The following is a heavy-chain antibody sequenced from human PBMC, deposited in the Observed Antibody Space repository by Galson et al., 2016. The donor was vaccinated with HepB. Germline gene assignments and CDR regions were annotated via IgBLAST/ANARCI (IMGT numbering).Heavy chain of an antibody. J-gene: IGHJ5*02. CDR3: ARVLEGPYNWFNP. CDR1: GGTFSSYA. Sequence: SVKVSCKASGGTFSSYAISWVQQAPGQGLEWMGGIIPIFGTANYAQKFQGRATITADEYTSTAYMELSSLRSEDTAVYYCARVLEGPYNWFNPWGQGTLVTVSS. V-gene: IGHV1-69*13. CDR2: IIPIFGTA.